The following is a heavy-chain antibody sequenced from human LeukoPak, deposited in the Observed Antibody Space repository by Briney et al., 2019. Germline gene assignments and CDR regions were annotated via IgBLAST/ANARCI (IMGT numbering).Heavy chain of an antibody. D-gene: IGHD3-10*01. CDR2: ISSSGSTI. J-gene: IGHJ4*02. V-gene: IGHV3-48*03. CDR3: ARDAQREFGELSGPPLDY. Sequence: GGSLRLSCAASGFTFSSYEMNWVRQAPGKGLEWVSYISSSGSTIYYADSVKGRFTISRDNAKNSLYLQMNSLRAEDTAVYYCARDAQREFGELSGPPLDYWGQGTLVTVSS. CDR1: GFTFSSYE.